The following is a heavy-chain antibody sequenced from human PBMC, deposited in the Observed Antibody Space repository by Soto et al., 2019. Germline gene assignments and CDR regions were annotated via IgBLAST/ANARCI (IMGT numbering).Heavy chain of an antibody. D-gene: IGHD6-19*01. CDR3: ARDPLIAVAGHGYWFDP. Sequence: PGGSLRLSCAASGFTFSSYAMHWVRQAPGKGLEWVAVISYDGSNKNHADTVKGRFTISRDNSKNTLYLQMNSLRAEDTAVYYCARDPLIAVAGHGYWFDPWGQGTLVTVSS. CDR2: ISYDGSNK. V-gene: IGHV3-30-3*01. CDR1: GFTFSSYA. J-gene: IGHJ5*02.